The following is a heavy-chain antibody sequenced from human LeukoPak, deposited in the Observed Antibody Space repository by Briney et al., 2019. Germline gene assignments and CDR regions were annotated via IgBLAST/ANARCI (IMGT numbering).Heavy chain of an antibody. J-gene: IGHJ4*02. D-gene: IGHD1-1*01. CDR3: LKATADY. CDR1: VFTFSSYA. Sequence: GSLRLSCAASVFTFSSYAMSWVRRAPGKGLEWVSAISCSGGSTYYANSVKGRFTISRDNSKNTLFLQMNSLRAEDTAVYYCLKATADYWGQGTLVTVSS. V-gene: IGHV3-23*01. CDR2: ISCSGGST.